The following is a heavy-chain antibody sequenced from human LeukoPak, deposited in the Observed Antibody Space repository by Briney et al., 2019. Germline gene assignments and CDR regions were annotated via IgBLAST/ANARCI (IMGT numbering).Heavy chain of an antibody. Sequence: GGSLRLSCATSGFTLSGYSMNWVRQAPGKGLEWVGNIQPDGSEQYPVDSVKGRFTISRDNARNSLFLQMNSLRVEDTAVYYCASQSYARFDPWGQGTLVTVSS. CDR1: GFTLSGYS. D-gene: IGHD3-16*01. CDR3: ASQSYARFDP. J-gene: IGHJ5*02. V-gene: IGHV3-7*01. CDR2: IQPDGSEQ.